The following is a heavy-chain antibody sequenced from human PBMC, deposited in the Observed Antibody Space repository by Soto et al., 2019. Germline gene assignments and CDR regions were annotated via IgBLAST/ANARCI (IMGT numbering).Heavy chain of an antibody. J-gene: IGHJ6*03. Sequence: SQTLSLTFAISVDSVSSNSAAWNWIRQSPSRGLEWLGRTYYRSRWYHDHAVSVKSRITINPDTSKNQFSLQLTSVTPEDTAVYYCAGTTSHYWYYMDVWGKGTTVTVSS. CDR2: TYYRSRWYH. V-gene: IGHV6-1*01. CDR1: VDSVSSNSAA. D-gene: IGHD1-7*01. CDR3: AGTTSHYWYYMDV.